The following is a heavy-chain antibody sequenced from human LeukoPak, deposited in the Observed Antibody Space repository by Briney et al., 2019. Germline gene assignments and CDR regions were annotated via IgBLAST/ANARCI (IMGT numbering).Heavy chain of an antibody. D-gene: IGHD6-19*01. CDR3: AGDKTTGGWYEFDY. Sequence: GGTLRLSCAASGFTFSSYGMSWVRQAPGKGLEWVSAISGSGGSTYYADSVKGRFTISGDTSKNTVSLQMNSLRAEDTAVYYCAGDKTTGGWYEFDYWGQGTLVTVSS. CDR1: GFTFSSYG. V-gene: IGHV3-23*01. J-gene: IGHJ4*02. CDR2: ISGSGGST.